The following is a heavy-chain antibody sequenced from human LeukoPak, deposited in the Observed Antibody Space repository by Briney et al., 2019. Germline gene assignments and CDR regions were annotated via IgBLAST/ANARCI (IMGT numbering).Heavy chain of an antibody. V-gene: IGHV1-69*13. D-gene: IGHD2-2*01. CDR3: ARDGGAAPLVPAVNPFDY. CDR1: GGTFSSYA. Sequence: GASVKVSCKASGGTFSSYAISWVRQAPGQGLEWMGGIIPIFGTANYAQKFQGRVTITADESTSTAYMELSSLRSEDTAVYYCARDGGAAPLVPAVNPFDYWGQGTLVTVSS. CDR2: IIPIFGTA. J-gene: IGHJ4*02.